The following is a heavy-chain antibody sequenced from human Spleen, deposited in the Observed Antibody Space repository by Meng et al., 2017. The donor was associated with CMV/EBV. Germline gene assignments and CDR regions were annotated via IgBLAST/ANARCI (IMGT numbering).Heavy chain of an antibody. CDR1: GFTFSTYW. V-gene: IGHV3-74*01. CDR2: INRDGSST. CDR3: VREEMTAPNNWFDP. D-gene: IGHD5-24*01. Sequence: EVQLVESGGGLVQPGGSLRLSCAASGFTFSTYWMHWVRQAPGTGLVWVSRINRDGSSTRYADSVKGRFTISRDNAKNTLYLQMNSLRVEDTAVYYCVREEMTAPNNWFDPWGQGTLVTVSS. J-gene: IGHJ5*02.